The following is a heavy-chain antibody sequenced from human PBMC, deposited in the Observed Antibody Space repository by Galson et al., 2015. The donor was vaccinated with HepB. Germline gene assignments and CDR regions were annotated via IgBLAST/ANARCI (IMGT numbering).Heavy chain of an antibody. CDR3: VRRRSQLLNVDTDY. D-gene: IGHD2-2*01. V-gene: IGHV5-51*01. J-gene: IGHJ4*03. CDR2: IYPTDADT. CDR1: GYSFTSHW. Sequence: SGAEVKKPGESLRISCKGSGYSFTSHWISWVRQMPGKGLEWMGIIYPTDADTRYSPSFQGQVSISADKSTATAYLQWSSLKASDTAIYFCVRRRSQLLNVDTDYWGQGTMVTVSS.